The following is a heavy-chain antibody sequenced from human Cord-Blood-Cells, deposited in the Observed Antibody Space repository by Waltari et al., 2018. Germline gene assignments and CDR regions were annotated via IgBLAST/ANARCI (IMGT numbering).Heavy chain of an antibody. J-gene: IGHJ4*02. CDR1: GFTFSSYP. D-gene: IGHD3-3*01. V-gene: IGHV3-23*01. Sequence: EVQLLESGGGLVQPGGSLRLSCAASGFTFSSYPLRWVRQAPGKGLEWVSAISGSGGSTYYADSVKGRFTISRDNSKNTLYLQMNSLRAEDTAVYYCAKVVDFWSGYYGFDYWGQGTLVTVSS. CDR3: AKVVDFWSGYYGFDY. CDR2: ISGSGGST.